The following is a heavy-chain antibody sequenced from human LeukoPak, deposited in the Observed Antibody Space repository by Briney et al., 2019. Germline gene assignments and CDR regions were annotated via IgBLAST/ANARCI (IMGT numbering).Heavy chain of an antibody. J-gene: IGHJ3*02. D-gene: IGHD2-15*01. Sequence: GGSLRLSCEASGFTFSSYGMHWVRQAPGKGLEWVAVISYDGSNKYYADSVKGRFTISRDNSKNTLYLQMNSLRAEDTAVYYCARGSRLPDAFHIWGQGTMVTVSS. CDR1: GFTFSSYG. V-gene: IGHV3-30*03. CDR3: ARGSRLPDAFHI. CDR2: ISYDGSNK.